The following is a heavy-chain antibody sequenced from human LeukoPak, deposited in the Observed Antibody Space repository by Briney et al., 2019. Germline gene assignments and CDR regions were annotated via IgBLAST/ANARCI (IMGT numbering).Heavy chain of an antibody. CDR1: GGSISSYY. CDR2: IYYSGST. Sequence: KPSETLSLTCTVSGGSISSYYWSWIRQPPGKGLEWIGYIYYSGSTNYNPSLKSRVTISVDTSKNQFSLKLSSVTAADTAVYYCARGGSEEREDIVVVPAAMRDYYYYYMDVWGKGTTVTVSS. CDR3: ARGGSEEREDIVVVPAAMRDYYYYYMDV. J-gene: IGHJ6*03. V-gene: IGHV4-59*01. D-gene: IGHD2-2*01.